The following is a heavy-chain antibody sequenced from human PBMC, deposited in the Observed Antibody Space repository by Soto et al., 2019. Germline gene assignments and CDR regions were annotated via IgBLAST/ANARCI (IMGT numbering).Heavy chain of an antibody. CDR1: GFTFSSYA. V-gene: IGHV3-23*01. J-gene: IGHJ4*02. CDR3: AKRWPYDSSGYYYDGDFDY. Sequence: GGSLRLSCAASGFTFSSYAMSWVRQAPGKGLEWVSAISGSGGSTYYADSVKGRVTISRDNSKNTLYLQMNSLRAEDTSVYYCAKRWPYDSSGYYYDGDFDYWGQGTLVTVSS. CDR2: ISGSGGST. D-gene: IGHD3-22*01.